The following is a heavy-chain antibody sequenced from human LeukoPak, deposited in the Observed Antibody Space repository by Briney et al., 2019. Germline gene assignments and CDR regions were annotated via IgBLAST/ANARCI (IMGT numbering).Heavy chain of an antibody. J-gene: IGHJ4*02. V-gene: IGHV3-48*03. Sequence: PGGSLRLSCAASGFTFSSYEMNWVRQAPGKGLEWVSYISSSGSTIYYADSVKGRFTISRDNAKNSLYLQMNSLRAKDTAVYYCARMVRGDVDYWGQGTLVTVSS. CDR1: GFTFSSYE. CDR3: ARMVRGDVDY. CDR2: ISSSGSTI. D-gene: IGHD3-10*01.